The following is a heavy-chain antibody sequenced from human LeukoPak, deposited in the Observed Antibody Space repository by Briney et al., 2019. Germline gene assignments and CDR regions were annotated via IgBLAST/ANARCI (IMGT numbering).Heavy chain of an antibody. CDR1: GGSISSGGYY. CDR3: ARVMAVSWLNP. D-gene: IGHD5-24*01. V-gene: IGHV4-30-2*05. Sequence: SQTLSLTCTVSGGSISSGGYYWSWIRQPPGKGLEWIGYIYHSGTTYYNPSLKSRVTMSADTSKNQLSLKLSSVTAADTAVYYCARVMAVSWLNPWGQGTLVTVSS. CDR2: IYHSGTT. J-gene: IGHJ5*02.